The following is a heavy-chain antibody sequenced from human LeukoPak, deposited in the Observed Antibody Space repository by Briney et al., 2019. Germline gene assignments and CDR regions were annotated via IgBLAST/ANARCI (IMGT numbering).Heavy chain of an antibody. D-gene: IGHD3-16*01. CDR1: GYTFTSYY. CDR3: ARIVRYYFDY. V-gene: IGHV1-3*01. J-gene: IGHJ4*02. CDR2: INAGNGNT. Sequence: GASVKVSCKASGYTFTSYYMHWVRQAPGQRLEWMGWINAGNGNTRYSQKFQGKVTITRDTSASTAYMELSSLRSEDTAVYYCARIVRYYFDYWGQGTQVTVSS.